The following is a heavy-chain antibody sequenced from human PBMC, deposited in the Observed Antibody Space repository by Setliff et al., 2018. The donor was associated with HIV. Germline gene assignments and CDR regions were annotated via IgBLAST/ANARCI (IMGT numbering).Heavy chain of an antibody. V-gene: IGHV5-51*01. CDR1: GYSFTHSY. CDR2: IYPDDADT. J-gene: IGHJ4*02. Sequence: GESLKTSWKGSGYSFTHSYIGWVLQMSGKGLVWMAIIYPDDADTRYSPSFQGQVTISADKSINTAYLHWRSLKAPDTAMYYCAKGWRGDYYDPPDYWGQGTQVTVSS. D-gene: IGHD3-22*01. CDR3: AKGWRGDYYDPPDY.